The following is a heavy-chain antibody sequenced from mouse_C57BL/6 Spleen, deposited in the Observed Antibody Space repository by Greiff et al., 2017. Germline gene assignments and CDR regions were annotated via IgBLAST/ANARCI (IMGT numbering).Heavy chain of an antibody. CDR1: GYSFTGYY. V-gene: IGHV1-42*01. CDR2: INPSTGGT. CDR3: ARGDYGMDY. J-gene: IGHJ4*01. Sequence: EVHLQQSGPELVKPGASVKISCKASGYSFTGYYMNWVKQSPEKSLEWIGEINPSTGGTTYNQKFKAKATLTVDKSSSTAYMQLKSLTSEDSAVYYCARGDYGMDYWGQGTSVTVSS.